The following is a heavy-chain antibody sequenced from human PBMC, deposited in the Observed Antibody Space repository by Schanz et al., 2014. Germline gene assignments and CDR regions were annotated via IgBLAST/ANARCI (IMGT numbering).Heavy chain of an antibody. CDR3: AGDWASGRYYSDY. CDR2: ISGSGGST. V-gene: IGHV3-9*01. CDR1: GFTFDDYA. Sequence: EVQLVESGGGLVQPGRSLRLSCAAFGFTFDDYAMHWVRQAPGKGLEWVSGISGSGGSTYYAESVKGRFAISRDNSKDTLYLQMNSLRTEDTAVYYCAGDWASGRYYSDYWGQGTLVTVSS. J-gene: IGHJ4*02. D-gene: IGHD1-26*01.